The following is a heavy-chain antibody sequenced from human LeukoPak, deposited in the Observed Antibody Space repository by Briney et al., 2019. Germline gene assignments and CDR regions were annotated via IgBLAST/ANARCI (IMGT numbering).Heavy chain of an antibody. CDR2: ISAYNGNT. CDR1: GYTFTSYG. D-gene: IGHD4-17*01. CDR3: ARVRETSTTVTTGDAFDI. Sequence: ASVKVSCKASGYTFTSYGISWVRQAPGQGLEWMGWISAYNGNTNYAQKLQGRVTMTTDTSTSTAYMELRSLRSVDTAVYYCARVRETSTTVTTGDAFDIWGQGTMVTVSS. J-gene: IGHJ3*02. V-gene: IGHV1-18*01.